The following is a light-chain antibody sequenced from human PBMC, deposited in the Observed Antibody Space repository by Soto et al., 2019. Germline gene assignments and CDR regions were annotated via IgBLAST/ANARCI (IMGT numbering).Light chain of an antibody. CDR3: QQYGSSPTVT. J-gene: IGKJ5*01. CDR1: QSVSSSY. V-gene: IGKV3-20*01. CDR2: GAS. Sequence: EIVLTQSPGTLSLSPGERATLSCRASQSVSSSYLAWYQQEPGQAPRLLIYGASSRATGIPDRFSGSESGTDFTLTISRLEPEDFAVYYCQQYGSSPTVTFGQGTRLEIK.